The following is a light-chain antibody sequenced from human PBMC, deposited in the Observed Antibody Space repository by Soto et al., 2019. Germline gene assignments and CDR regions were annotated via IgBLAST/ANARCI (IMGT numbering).Light chain of an antibody. CDR1: QSLLHSNAYNY. J-gene: IGKJ1*01. CDR3: MQSLQTPPWT. CDR2: LGS. V-gene: IGKV2-28*01. Sequence: DIVMTQSPLSLPVTPGEPASISCRSSQSLLHSNAYNYLDWYLQKPGQSPQLLIYLGSNRASGVPDRFSGSGSGTDFTLKISRVEAEDVGVYYCMQSLQTPPWTFGQGTKVESK.